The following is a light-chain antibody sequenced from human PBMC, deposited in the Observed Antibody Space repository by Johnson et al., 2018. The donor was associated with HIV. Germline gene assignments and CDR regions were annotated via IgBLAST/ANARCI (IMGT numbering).Light chain of an antibody. CDR2: ENN. V-gene: IGLV1-51*02. J-gene: IGLJ1*01. Sequence: QPVLTQPPSVSAAPGQKVTISCSGSSYNIGNNYVSWYQQLPGTAPKLLIYENNKRPSGIPDRFSGSKSGTSATLDITGLQTGAEADYYCGTWDSSLSAYVFGTGTKVSGL. CDR1: SYNIGNNY. CDR3: GTWDSSLSAYV.